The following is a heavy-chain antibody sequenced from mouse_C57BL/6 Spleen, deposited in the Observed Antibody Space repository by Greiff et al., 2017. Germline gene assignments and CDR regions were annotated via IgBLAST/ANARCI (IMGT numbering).Heavy chain of an antibody. J-gene: IGHJ4*01. CDR3: ARPGYYALEGYYAMDY. V-gene: IGHV5-17*01. CDR2: ISSGCSTI. D-gene: IGHD1-1*01. Sequence: EVKLVESGGGLVKPGGSLKLSCAASGFTFSDYGMNWVRQAPEKGLEWVAYISSGCSTIYYAATVTGRFTISRDNAKNTLFLQMTSLRSEDTAMSYCARPGYYALEGYYAMDYWGQGTSVTVSS. CDR1: GFTFSDYG.